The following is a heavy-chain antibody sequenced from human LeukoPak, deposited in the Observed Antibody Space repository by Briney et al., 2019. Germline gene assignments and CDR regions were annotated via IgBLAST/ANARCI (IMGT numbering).Heavy chain of an antibody. CDR1: GFTFSSYA. CDR3: AGSRTIFGVVITYYGMDV. CDR2: IWYDGSNK. Sequence: PGGSLRLSCAASGFTFSSYAMSWVRQAPGKGLEWVAVIWYDGSNKYYADSVKGRFTISRDNSKNTLYLQMNSLRAEDTAVYYCAGSRTIFGVVITYYGMDVWGQGTTVTVSS. D-gene: IGHD3-3*01. J-gene: IGHJ6*02. V-gene: IGHV3-33*08.